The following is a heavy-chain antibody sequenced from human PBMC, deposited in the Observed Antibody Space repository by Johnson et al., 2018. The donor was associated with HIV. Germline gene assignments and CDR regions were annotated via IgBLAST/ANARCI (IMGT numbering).Heavy chain of an antibody. J-gene: IGHJ3*02. CDR3: AKDQFPAYSNSLFPDAFDI. V-gene: IGHV3-20*04. D-gene: IGHD6-6*01. Sequence: MLLVESGGGVVRPGDSLRLSCVASGFTFDDYGMNWVRLVPGKGLEWVAGINWHSGRTGYADSVKGRFTISRDNAKNSLYLQMNSLRAEDTALYYCAKDQFPAYSNSLFPDAFDIWGQGTMVTVSS. CDR1: GFTFDDYG. CDR2: INWHSGRT.